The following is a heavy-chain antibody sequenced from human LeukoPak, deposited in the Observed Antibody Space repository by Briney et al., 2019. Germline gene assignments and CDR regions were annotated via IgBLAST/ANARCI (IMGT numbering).Heavy chain of an antibody. D-gene: IGHD2-2*01. CDR1: GYTFTGYY. V-gene: IGHV1-2*02. CDR3: ARLGRHCSSTSCYLYYYYYMDV. CDR2: INPNSGGT. J-gene: IGHJ6*03. Sequence: ASVKVSCKASGYTFTGYYMHWVRQAPGQGLEWMGWINPNSGGTNYAQKFQGRVTMTRDTSISTAYMELSRLRSDDTAVYYCARLGRHCSSTSCYLYYYYYMDVWGKGTTVTVSS.